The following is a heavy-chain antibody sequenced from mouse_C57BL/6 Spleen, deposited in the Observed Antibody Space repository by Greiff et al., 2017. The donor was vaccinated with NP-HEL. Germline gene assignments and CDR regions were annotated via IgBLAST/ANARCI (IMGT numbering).Heavy chain of an antibody. J-gene: IGHJ2*01. Sequence: ESGPGLVKPSQSLSLTCSVTGYSITSGYYWNWIRQFPGNKLEWMGYISYDGSNNYNPSLKNRISITRDTSKNQFFLKLNSVTTEDTATYYCARGSSQADFDYWGQGTTLTVSS. CDR1: GYSITSGYY. CDR2: ISYDGSN. D-gene: IGHD3-2*02. CDR3: ARGSSQADFDY. V-gene: IGHV3-6*01.